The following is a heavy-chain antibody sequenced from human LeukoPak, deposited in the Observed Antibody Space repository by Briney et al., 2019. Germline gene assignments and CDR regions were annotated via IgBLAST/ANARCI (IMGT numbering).Heavy chain of an antibody. CDR1: GFTFSSYS. CDR3: ARDFGGSYWGPSWFDP. CDR2: ISSSGSTI. V-gene: IGHV3-48*04. Sequence: GGSLRLSCAASGFTFSSYSMNWVRQAPGKGLEWVSYISSSGSTIYYADSVKGRFTISRDNAKNSLYLQMNSLRAEDTAVYYCARDFGGSYWGPSWFDPWGQGTLVTVSS. J-gene: IGHJ5*02. D-gene: IGHD3-10*01.